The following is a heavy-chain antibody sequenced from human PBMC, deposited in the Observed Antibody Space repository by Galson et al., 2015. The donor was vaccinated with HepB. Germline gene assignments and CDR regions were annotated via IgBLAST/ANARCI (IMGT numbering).Heavy chain of an antibody. J-gene: IGHJ6*02. CDR1: GFTFSYYY. Sequence: SLRLSCAASGFTFSYYYMSWIRQAPGKGLEWVSYISSSSSYTNYADSVKGRFTISRDNAKNSLYLQMNSLRAEDTAVYYCARDLVEGIVVVTHYYGMDVWGQGTTVTVSS. D-gene: IGHD2-21*02. CDR3: ARDLVEGIVVVTHYYGMDV. CDR2: ISSSSSYT. V-gene: IGHV3-11*06.